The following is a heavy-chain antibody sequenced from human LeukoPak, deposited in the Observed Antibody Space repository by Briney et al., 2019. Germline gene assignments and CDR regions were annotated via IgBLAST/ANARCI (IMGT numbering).Heavy chain of an antibody. CDR2: ISYDGSNK. CDR3: AREYYYGSGSYTDY. V-gene: IGHV3-30-3*01. CDR1: GFTFSSYA. D-gene: IGHD3-10*01. Sequence: GGSLRLSCAASGFTFSSYAMHWVRQAPGKGLEWVAVISYDGSNKYYADSVKGRFTISRDNSKNTLYLQMNSLRAEDTAVYYCAREYYYGSGSYTDYWGQGTLVTVSS. J-gene: IGHJ4*02.